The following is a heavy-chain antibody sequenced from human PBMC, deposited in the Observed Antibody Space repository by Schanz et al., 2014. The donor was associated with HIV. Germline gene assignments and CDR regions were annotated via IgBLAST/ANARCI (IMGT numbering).Heavy chain of an antibody. CDR3: ARDLSSVGSGWYGKWFDP. CDR1: GDTFSSYA. V-gene: IGHV1-69*06. Sequence: QLVQSGAEVKRPGSSVKVSCKASGDTFSSYAISWVRQAPGQGLEWMGGIIPIFPAANYAQKFQGRVTITADKSTSTAYMELSSLRSEDTAVYYCARDLSSVGSGWYGKWFDPWGQGTLVTVSS. J-gene: IGHJ5*02. D-gene: IGHD6-19*01. CDR2: IIPIFPAA.